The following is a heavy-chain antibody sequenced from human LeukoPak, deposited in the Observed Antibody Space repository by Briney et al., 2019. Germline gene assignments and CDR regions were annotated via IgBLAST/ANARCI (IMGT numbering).Heavy chain of an antibody. Sequence: SETLSLTCAAYGGSFNSYCWTWIRQSPGKGLEWIGEINHSGVTNYNPSLKSRITMSVDTSKNQFALQLNSVTAADSAVYYCARGARLLGWFVVGRPPSAYCFDSWGLGTLVTVSS. D-gene: IGHD3-3*01. CDR2: INHSGVT. CDR1: GGSFNSYC. J-gene: IGHJ4*02. CDR3: ARGARLLGWFVVGRPPSAYCFDS. V-gene: IGHV4-34*01.